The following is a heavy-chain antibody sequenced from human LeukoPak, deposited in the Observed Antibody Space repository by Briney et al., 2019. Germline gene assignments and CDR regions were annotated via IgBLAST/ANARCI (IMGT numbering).Heavy chain of an antibody. D-gene: IGHD7-27*01. CDR1: GGSIRSSH. Sequence: SESLSLTCTVSGGSIRSSHWSWIRQPAGKGLEWIAIIYNSGGTNYNPSLKSRVTISRDTSKNQFSLTLTSVTAADTAVYYCASDLTVPPYNWFDPWGQGDLVPVSS. CDR2: IYNSGGT. CDR3: ASDLTVPPYNWFDP. J-gene: IGHJ5*02. V-gene: IGHV4-4*07.